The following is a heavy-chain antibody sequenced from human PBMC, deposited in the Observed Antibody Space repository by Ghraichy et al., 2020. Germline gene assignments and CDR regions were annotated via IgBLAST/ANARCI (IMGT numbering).Heavy chain of an antibody. CDR2: INHSGST. CDR1: GGSFSGYY. J-gene: IGHJ4*02. CDR3: AGNTRARSGRPNFDY. D-gene: IGHD3-10*01. V-gene: IGHV4-34*01. Sequence: SQTLSLTCAVYGGSFSGYYWSWIRQPPGKGLEWIGEINHSGSTNYNPSLKSRVTISVDTSKNQFSLKLSSVTAADTAVYYCAGNTRARSGRPNFDYWGQGTLVTVSS.